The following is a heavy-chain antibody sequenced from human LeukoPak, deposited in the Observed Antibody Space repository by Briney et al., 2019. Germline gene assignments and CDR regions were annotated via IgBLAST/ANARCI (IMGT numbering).Heavy chain of an antibody. CDR2: ISSSGSTI. Sequence: GGSLRLSCAASGFTFSDYYMSWIPQAPGKALEWVSYISSSGSTIYYADCVKGRFTISRDNPKNSLYLQMNSLRAEDTAVYYCAGDRDTVQLVTQPNFDYWGQGTLVTVSS. J-gene: IGHJ4*02. V-gene: IGHV3-11*01. D-gene: IGHD1-1*01. CDR3: AGDRDTVQLVTQPNFDY. CDR1: GFTFSDYY.